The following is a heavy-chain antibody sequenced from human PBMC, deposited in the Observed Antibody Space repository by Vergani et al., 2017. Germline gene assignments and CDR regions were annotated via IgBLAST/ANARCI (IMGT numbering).Heavy chain of an antibody. CDR3: ARYGDYWGYYFDY. J-gene: IGHJ4*02. CDR2: IFSNDEK. CDR1: GFSLSNARMG. D-gene: IGHD4-17*01. Sequence: QVTLKESGPVLVKPTEPLTLTCTVSGFSLSNARMGVSWIRQPPGKALELLAHIFSNDEKSYSKSLKSRLTISKDTSKSQVVLTMTNMDIVDTATYYCARYGDYWGYYFDYWGQGTLVTVSS. V-gene: IGHV2-26*01.